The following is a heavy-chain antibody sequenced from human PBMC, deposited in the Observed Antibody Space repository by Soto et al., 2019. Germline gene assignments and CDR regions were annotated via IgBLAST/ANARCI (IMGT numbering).Heavy chain of an antibody. CDR3: AGGSSKSWFDP. V-gene: IGHV4-31*03. CDR1: GGSIRSDGYY. J-gene: IGHJ5*02. Sequence: PSAPLSLTCTVSGGSIRSDGYYWSWIRQHPGKGLEWIGYIYYSGSTYYNPSLKSRVSISADTSNNQFSLKLTSVTAADTAVYYCAGGSSKSWFDPWGQGTLVTVSS. CDR2: IYYSGST. D-gene: IGHD6-6*01.